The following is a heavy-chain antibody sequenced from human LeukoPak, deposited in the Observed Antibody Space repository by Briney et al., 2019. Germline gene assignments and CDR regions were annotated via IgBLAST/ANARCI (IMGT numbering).Heavy chain of an antibody. CDR2: INHSGST. D-gene: IGHD5-24*01. V-gene: IGHV4-34*01. Sequence: PSETLSLTCAVSGGSFSGYYWSWIRQPPGKGLEWIAEINHSGSTNYNSSLKSRVTISVDTSKSQFSLKLNSVTAADTAVYYCARGATLIRDGYNYDYFDYWGQGTLVTVSS. CDR3: ARGATLIRDGYNYDYFDY. CDR1: GGSFSGYY. J-gene: IGHJ4*02.